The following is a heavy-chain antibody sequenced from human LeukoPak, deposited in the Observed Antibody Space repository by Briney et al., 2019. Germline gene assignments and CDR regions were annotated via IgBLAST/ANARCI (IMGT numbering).Heavy chain of an antibody. Sequence: PGGSLRLSCAASGFTFSSHWMHWVRHAPGKGLVWVSRINSDGSSISYADSVKGRFTISRDNAKNTLYLQMNSLRAEDTAVYYCARGSGTGFDYWGQGTLVTVSS. J-gene: IGHJ4*02. CDR1: GFTFSSHW. D-gene: IGHD1-26*01. V-gene: IGHV3-74*01. CDR2: INSDGSSI. CDR3: ARGSGTGFDY.